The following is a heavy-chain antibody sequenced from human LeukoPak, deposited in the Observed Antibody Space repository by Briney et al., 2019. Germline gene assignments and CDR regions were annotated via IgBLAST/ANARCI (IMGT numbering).Heavy chain of an antibody. D-gene: IGHD4-17*01. V-gene: IGHV4-34*01. Sequence: SETLSLTCAVYGGSFSGYYWSWIRQPPGKGLEWIGEINHSGSTNYNPSLKSRVTISVDTSKNQFSLKLSSVTAADTAVYYCARGPVTSYYCYYGMDVWGQGTTVTVSS. J-gene: IGHJ6*02. CDR2: INHSGST. CDR3: ARGPVTSYYCYYGMDV. CDR1: GGSFSGYY.